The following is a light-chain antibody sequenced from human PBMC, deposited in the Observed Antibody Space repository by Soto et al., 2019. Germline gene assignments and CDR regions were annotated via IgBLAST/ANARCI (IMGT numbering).Light chain of an antibody. CDR2: DAS. Sequence: EIVLTQSPGTLSLSPGDRATLSCRASQSVTNSYIAWYQQKPGQAPRLLIYDASSRATGIPARFTGSGSGTDFTLTITRLEPEDFAVYHCQQSGSSPWTFDQETKVEIK. V-gene: IGKV3-20*01. CDR1: QSVTNSY. CDR3: QQSGSSPWT. J-gene: IGKJ1*01.